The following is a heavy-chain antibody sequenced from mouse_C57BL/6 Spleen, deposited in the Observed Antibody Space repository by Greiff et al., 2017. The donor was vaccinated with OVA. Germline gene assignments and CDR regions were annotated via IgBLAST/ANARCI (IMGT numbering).Heavy chain of an antibody. J-gene: IGHJ3*01. Sequence: SGTVLARPGASVKMSCKTSGYTFTSYWMHWVKQRPGQGLEWIGAIYPGNSDTSYNQKFKGKAKLTAVTSASTAYMELSSLTNEDAADDYCTRGNDYDEGFAYWGQGTLVTVSA. CDR2: IYPGNSDT. CDR3: TRGNDYDEGFAY. V-gene: IGHV1-5*01. D-gene: IGHD2-4*01. CDR1: GYTFTSYW.